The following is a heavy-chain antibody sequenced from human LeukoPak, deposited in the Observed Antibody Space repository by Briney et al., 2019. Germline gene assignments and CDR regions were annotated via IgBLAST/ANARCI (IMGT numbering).Heavy chain of an antibody. CDR2: VYTSGNT. CDR3: ARGHGVLGYWFDP. CDR1: GGAISGGAYY. D-gene: IGHD3-10*01. J-gene: IGHJ5*02. V-gene: IGHV4-61*02. Sequence: PSETLSLTCSVSGGAISGGAYYWNWIRQPAGKGLEWIGRVYTSGNTNYNPSLKSRVTISVDTSKNQFSLQLSSVTAADTAVYYCARGHGVLGYWFDPWGQGTLVTVSS.